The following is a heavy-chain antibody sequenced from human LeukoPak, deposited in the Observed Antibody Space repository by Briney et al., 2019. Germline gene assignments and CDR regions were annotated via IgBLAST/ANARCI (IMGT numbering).Heavy chain of an antibody. Sequence: SETLSLTCTVSGGSISSHYWTWIRQPPGKGLEWIGYIYYSGSTSYNPSLKSRVTISADTSKNQFSLTLGSVSATDTAVYYCVSPRGFSYGYFDYWGQGTLVTVSS. D-gene: IGHD5-18*01. CDR2: IYYSGST. J-gene: IGHJ4*02. CDR3: VSPRGFSYGYFDY. V-gene: IGHV4-59*08. CDR1: GGSISSHY.